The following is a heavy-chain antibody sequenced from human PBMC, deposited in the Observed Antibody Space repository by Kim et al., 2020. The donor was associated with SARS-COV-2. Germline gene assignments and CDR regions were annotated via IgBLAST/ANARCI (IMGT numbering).Heavy chain of an antibody. CDR3: ARGQKYAELNWFDS. CDR2: IYHTGST. D-gene: IGHD2-2*01. V-gene: IGHV4-59*01. J-gene: IGHJ5*01. CDR1: GGSITNYY. Sequence: SETLSLTCSVSGGSITNYYWSWIRQSPEKGLEWIGYIYHTGSTFYNPSLKSRILMSVDTSQNQFSLTLDSVTTADTAIYFCARGQKYAELNWFDSWGQGTPVTVSS.